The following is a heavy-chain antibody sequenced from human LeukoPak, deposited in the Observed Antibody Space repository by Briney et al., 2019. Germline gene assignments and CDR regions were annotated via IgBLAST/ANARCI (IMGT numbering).Heavy chain of an antibody. J-gene: IGHJ4*02. D-gene: IGHD6-19*01. CDR2: IKEDGTVK. CDR1: GFTFSNAW. Sequence: GGSLRLSCAASGFTFSNAWMNWVRQAPGKGLEWVANIKEDGTVKYYVDSVKGRFTISRDNTKNIMYLEMNSLRADDTAVYFCARDSTWLLDYWGQGTLITVSS. V-gene: IGHV3-7*03. CDR3: ARDSTWLLDY.